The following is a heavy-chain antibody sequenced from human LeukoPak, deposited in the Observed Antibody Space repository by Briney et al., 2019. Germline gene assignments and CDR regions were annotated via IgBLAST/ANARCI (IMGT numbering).Heavy chain of an antibody. CDR2: IIPIFGTA. Sequence: SVKVSCKASGGTFSSYAISWVRQAPGQGLEWMGGIIPIFGTANYAQKFQGRVTVTTDESTSTAYMELSSLRSEDTAVYYCARGVPAAPVEYYYYYMDVWGKGTTVTVSS. V-gene: IGHV1-69*05. CDR3: ARGVPAAPVEYYYYYMDV. CDR1: GGTFSSYA. J-gene: IGHJ6*03. D-gene: IGHD2-2*01.